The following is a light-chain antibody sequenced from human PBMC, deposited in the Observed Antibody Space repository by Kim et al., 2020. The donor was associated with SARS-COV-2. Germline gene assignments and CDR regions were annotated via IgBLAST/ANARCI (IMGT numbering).Light chain of an antibody. V-gene: IGLV2-14*04. CDR3: SSYARSSSYV. J-gene: IGLJ1*01. CDR1: SSDVGAYEY. CDR2: DVS. Sequence: GQSINISCPGTSSDVGAYEYVCWYQQHPGKAPVLMIFDVSERPSGISNRFSGSKSGNTASLTISGLQAEDEADYYCSSYARSSSYVFGTGTKVTVL.